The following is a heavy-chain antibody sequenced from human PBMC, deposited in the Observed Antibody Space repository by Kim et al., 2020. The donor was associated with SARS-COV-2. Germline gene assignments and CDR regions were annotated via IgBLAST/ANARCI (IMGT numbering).Heavy chain of an antibody. CDR3: ARGATGGSRYSYAGMDV. V-gene: IGHV3-30*04. CDR2: ISYDGRNE. D-gene: IGHD2-15*01. J-gene: IGHJ6*02. CDR1: AFTFSSSA. Sequence: GGSLRLSCAASAFTFSSSAMHWVRQAPGKGLEWVAFISYDGRNEYHADSVKGRFTISRDNSKNTLYLQVNSLRAEDTAVYYCARGATGGSRYSYAGMDVWGQGTTVTVYS.